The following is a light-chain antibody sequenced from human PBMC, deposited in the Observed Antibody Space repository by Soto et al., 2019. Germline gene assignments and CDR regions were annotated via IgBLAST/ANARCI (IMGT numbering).Light chain of an antibody. CDR1: QSISSS. V-gene: IGKV1-5*01. CDR2: DAS. J-gene: IGKJ1*01. CDR3: QQYYSYWT. Sequence: DIQMTHSPSSLSASVGETVNITCRASQSISSSLAWYQQKPGKAPKLLIYDASSLESGVPSRFSGSGSGTEFTLTISGLQPDDFATYYCQQYYSYWTFGQGTKVDIK.